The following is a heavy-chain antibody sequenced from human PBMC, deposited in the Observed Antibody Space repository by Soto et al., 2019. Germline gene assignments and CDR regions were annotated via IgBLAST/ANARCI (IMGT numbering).Heavy chain of an antibody. CDR1: GGSINSNNYY. Sequence: PSETLSLTCTVSGGSINSNNYYWAWIRQPPGKGLAWIASIYYDGSIYYNTSLKSRVTISRDTSKNQFSLRLTSVTAADTAVYYCAKVVVAATRHTDFDSWGQGTLVTVSS. CDR2: IYYDGSI. J-gene: IGHJ4*02. D-gene: IGHD2-15*01. V-gene: IGHV4-39*02. CDR3: AKVVVAATRHTDFDS.